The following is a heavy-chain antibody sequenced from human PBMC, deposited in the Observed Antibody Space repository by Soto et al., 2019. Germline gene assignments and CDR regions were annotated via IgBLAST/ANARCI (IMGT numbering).Heavy chain of an antibody. CDR3: ARRYGGNFDY. CDR1: GGSISSYY. D-gene: IGHD1-26*01. V-gene: IGHV4-59*01. J-gene: IGHJ4*01. CDR2: IYYSGST. Sequence: SETLSLTCTVSGGSISSYYWSWIRQPPGKGLEWIGYIYYSGSTNYNPSLKSRVTISVDRSKNQFSLKLSSVTAADTAVYYCARRYGGNFDYWGHGTLVTVSS.